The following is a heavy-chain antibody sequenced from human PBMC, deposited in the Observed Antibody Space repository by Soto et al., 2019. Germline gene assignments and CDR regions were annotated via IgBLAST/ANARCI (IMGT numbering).Heavy chain of an antibody. V-gene: IGHV3-23*01. Sequence: GGSLRLSCAASGFTFSTYTMSWVRQAPGKGLEWVSGISGSGGSTNYADSVKGRFTISRDNSKNTLYLQMNSLRAEDTAVYYCAKEIGGARLGGSYYLYHDVFDFWGQRSLVTGSS. J-gene: IGHJ4*03. D-gene: IGHD1-26*01. CDR1: GFTFSTYT. CDR3: AKEIGGARLGGSYYLYHDVFDF. CDR2: ISGSGGST.